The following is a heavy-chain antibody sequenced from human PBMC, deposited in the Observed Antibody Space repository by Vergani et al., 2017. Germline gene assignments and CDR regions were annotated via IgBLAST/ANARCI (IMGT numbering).Heavy chain of an antibody. CDR1: GFPFSSYA. J-gene: IGHJ4*02. CDR2: ISSNGGST. V-gene: IGHV3-64*01. Sequence: EVQLVESGGGLVQPGGSLRLSCAASGFPFSSYAMHWVRQAPGKGLEYVSAISSNGGSTYYANSVKGRFTISRDNSKNTLYLQMGSLRAEDMAVYYCARAMTYYYDSGSDYWGQGTLVTVSS. D-gene: IGHD3-22*01. CDR3: ARAMTYYYDSGSDY.